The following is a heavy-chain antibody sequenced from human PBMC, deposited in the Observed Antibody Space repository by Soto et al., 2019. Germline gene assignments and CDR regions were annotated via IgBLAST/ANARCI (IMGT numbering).Heavy chain of an antibody. Sequence: QLQLQESGSGLVKPSQTLSLTCAVSGGSISSGGSSWSWIRQPPGKGLEWIGYFYHSGSTYYNPSLKSRVTISVDRSKNQFSLKLSSVTAADTSVYYCARGRGSGGTFDPWGQGTLVTVSS. V-gene: IGHV4-30-2*01. CDR3: ARGRGSGGTFDP. CDR1: GGSISSGGSS. D-gene: IGHD2-15*01. J-gene: IGHJ5*02. CDR2: FYHSGST.